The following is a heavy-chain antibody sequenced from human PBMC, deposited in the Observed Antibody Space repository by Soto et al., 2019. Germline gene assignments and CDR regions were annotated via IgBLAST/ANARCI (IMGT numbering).Heavy chain of an antibody. D-gene: IGHD2-15*01. CDR1: GYIFTAYS. Sequence: QVQLVQSGAEVKKPGASVKVSCKASGYIFTAYSMHWVRQAPGQGLEWMGVVNPSGGSTNYAQKVQGRITMTRETSTSTVYMDLSSLTSEDKAVYYCAREEKCSDGICYSEYCQRWGQGPLFTVSS. J-gene: IGHJ1*01. V-gene: IGHV1-46*01. CDR3: AREEKCSDGICYSEYCQR. CDR2: VNPSGGST.